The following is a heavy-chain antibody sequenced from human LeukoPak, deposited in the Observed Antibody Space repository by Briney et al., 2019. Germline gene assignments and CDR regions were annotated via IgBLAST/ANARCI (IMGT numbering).Heavy chain of an antibody. D-gene: IGHD2-2*01. V-gene: IGHV7-4-1*02. Sequence: GASVKVSCKASGYTFTNYAINWVRQAPGQGLEYMGWINTNTGNPTYARGFTGRFVFSLDTSVSTAYLQISSLKAEDTAVYYCARTLFGDQYQLLHNWFDPWGQGTLVTVSS. CDR2: INTNTGNP. CDR1: GYTFTNYA. CDR3: ARTLFGDQYQLLHNWFDP. J-gene: IGHJ5*02.